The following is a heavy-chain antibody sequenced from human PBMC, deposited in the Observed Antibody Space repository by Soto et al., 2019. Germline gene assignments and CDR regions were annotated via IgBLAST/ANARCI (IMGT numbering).Heavy chain of an antibody. J-gene: IGHJ4*02. CDR3: AREGLYCSGGSCSPPDY. Sequence: QVQVVESGGGVVQPGRSLRLSCAASGFTFSSYAMHWVRQAPGKGLEWVAVISYDGSNKYYADSVKGRFTISRDNSKNTLYLQMNSLRAEDTAVYYCAREGLYCSGGSCSPPDYWGQGTLVTVSS. V-gene: IGHV3-30-3*01. CDR2: ISYDGSNK. CDR1: GFTFSSYA. D-gene: IGHD2-15*01.